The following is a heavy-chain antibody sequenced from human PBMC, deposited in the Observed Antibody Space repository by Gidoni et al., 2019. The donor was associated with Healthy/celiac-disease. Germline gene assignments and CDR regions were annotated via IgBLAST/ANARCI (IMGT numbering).Heavy chain of an antibody. CDR1: GFTFSSYS. Sequence: EVQLVASGGGLVQPGGSLRLSCAASGFTFSSYSMNWVRQAPGKGLEWVSYISSSSSTIYYADSVKGRFTISRDNAKNSLYLQMNSLRAEDTAVYYCARYEGYERGTGFDYWGQGTLVTVSS. D-gene: IGHD3-16*01. CDR3: ARYEGYERGTGFDY. CDR2: ISSSSSTI. V-gene: IGHV3-48*01. J-gene: IGHJ4*02.